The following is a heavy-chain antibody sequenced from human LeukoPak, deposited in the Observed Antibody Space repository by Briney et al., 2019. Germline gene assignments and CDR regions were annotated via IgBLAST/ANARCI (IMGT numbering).Heavy chain of an antibody. V-gene: IGHV4-28*03. CDR3: ARAGPVLGGYNYRGIDY. Sequence: SDTLSLTCDVSGSSISSLYWWGWIRQPPGKGLEWIGYVYYSGSTYYNPSLKSRVTISVDTSKNQFSLKLSSVTAADTAVYYCARAGPVLGGYNYRGIDYWGQGTLVTVSS. D-gene: IGHD5-24*01. CDR1: GSSISSLYW. J-gene: IGHJ4*02. CDR2: VYYSGST.